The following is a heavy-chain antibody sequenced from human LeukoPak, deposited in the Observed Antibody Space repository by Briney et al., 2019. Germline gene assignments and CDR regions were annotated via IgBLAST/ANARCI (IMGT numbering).Heavy chain of an antibody. CDR2: ISGSGGRT. J-gene: IGHJ5*02. D-gene: IGHD3-10*01. CDR3: ASSGNWFDP. V-gene: IGHV3-23*01. Sequence: GGSLRLSCAASGFTFSTYAMSWVRQAPGKGLEWVSGISGSGGRTYYADSVKGRFTISRDNSKNMLYLQMNTLRAEDTAVYYCASSGNWFDPWGQGTLVTVPS. CDR1: GFTFSTYA.